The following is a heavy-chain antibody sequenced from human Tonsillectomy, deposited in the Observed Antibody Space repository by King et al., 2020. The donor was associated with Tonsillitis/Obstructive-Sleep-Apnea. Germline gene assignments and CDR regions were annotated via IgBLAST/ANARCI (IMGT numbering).Heavy chain of an antibody. CDR1: GFTFSSYA. D-gene: IGHD1-20*01. V-gene: IGHV3-30*04. CDR3: ASDRTFVTITHTGGYFKQ. CDR2: ISYDGSNK. Sequence: VQLVESGGGVVQPGRSLRLSCAASGFTFSSYAMHWVRQAPGKGLDWVAVISYDGSNKNYADSVKGRFTISRDNSKNTLYLQMNSLRTEDTAVYSCASDRTFVTITHTGGYFKQWSQGSLVTVSS. J-gene: IGHJ1*01.